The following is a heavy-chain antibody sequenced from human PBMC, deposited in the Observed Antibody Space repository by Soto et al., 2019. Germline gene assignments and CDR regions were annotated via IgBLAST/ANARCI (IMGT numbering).Heavy chain of an antibody. J-gene: IGHJ5*02. CDR1: GYSFTSYW. Sequence: GESLKIFCKTSGYSFTSYWIGWVRQMPGKGLEWMGIIYPGDSNTIYGPSFQGQVTFSADKSISTVYLQWSSLKASDTAMYYCARAKGTANTNWFDPWGQGTLVTVSS. CDR2: IYPGDSNT. CDR3: ARAKGTANTNWFDP. V-gene: IGHV5-51*01. D-gene: IGHD5-18*01.